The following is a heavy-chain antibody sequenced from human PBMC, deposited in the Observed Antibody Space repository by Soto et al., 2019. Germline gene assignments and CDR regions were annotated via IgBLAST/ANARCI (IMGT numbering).Heavy chain of an antibody. Sequence: QVQLVESGGGVVQPGRSLRLSCAASGFTFSNYGMHWVRQAPGKGLEWVAVISYDGSNKYYADSVKGRFSISRDNSKNTLYLQMNSLRAEDTAVYYCAKRDWFDPWGQGTLVTVSS. CDR3: AKRDWFDP. CDR2: ISYDGSNK. J-gene: IGHJ5*02. V-gene: IGHV3-30*18. CDR1: GFTFSNYG.